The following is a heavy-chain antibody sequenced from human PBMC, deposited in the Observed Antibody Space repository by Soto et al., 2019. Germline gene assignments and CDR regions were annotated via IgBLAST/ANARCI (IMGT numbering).Heavy chain of an antibody. CDR2: IIPIFGTA. D-gene: IGHD6-6*01. J-gene: IGHJ6*02. CDR3: ARTTYSSSSDYYYGMDV. Sequence: QVQLVQSGAEVQKPGSSVKVSCKASGGTFSSYAISWVRQAPGQGLEWMGGIIPIFGTANYAQKFQGRVTITADESTSTAYMELSSLRSEDTAVYYCARTTYSSSSDYYYGMDVWGQGTTVTVSS. CDR1: GGTFSSYA. V-gene: IGHV1-69*01.